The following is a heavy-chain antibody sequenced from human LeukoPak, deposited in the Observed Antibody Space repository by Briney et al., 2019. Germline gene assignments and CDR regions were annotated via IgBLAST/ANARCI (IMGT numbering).Heavy chain of an antibody. V-gene: IGHV3-23*01. J-gene: IGHJ4*02. CDR3: AKEGLNIATRDFFDS. CDR2: ISGSGIRT. CDR1: GFTFSDFA. Sequence: GGSLRLSCAASGFTFSDFAMSWVRQAPGKGLEWVSGISGSGIRTFSADSVKGRFTISRDNSKNTLYLQIHSLRAEDTAVYYCAKEGLNIATRDFFDSWGQGTLVTVSS. D-gene: IGHD6-6*01.